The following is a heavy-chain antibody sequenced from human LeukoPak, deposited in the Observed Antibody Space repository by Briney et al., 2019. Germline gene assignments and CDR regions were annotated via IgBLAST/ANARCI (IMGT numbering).Heavy chain of an antibody. CDR2: INLNSGGT. J-gene: IGHJ4*02. CDR3: ARGILPWDPLDY. V-gene: IGHV1-2*02. CDR1: GYTFTDHY. Sequence: ASVTLSCTASGYTFTDHYMHWVRQAPGQGLEWMGWINLNSGGTNYAQKFQGRVTMTRDTSISTAHMELSSLRSDDTAVYYCARGILPWDPLDYWGQGTLSTVSS. D-gene: IGHD1-26*01.